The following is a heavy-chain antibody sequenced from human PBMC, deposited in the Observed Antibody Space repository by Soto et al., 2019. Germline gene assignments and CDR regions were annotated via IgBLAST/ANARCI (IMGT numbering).Heavy chain of an antibody. V-gene: IGHV1-69*06. CDR3: ARGEVVYDYVWGSYRPYHYFDY. Sequence: AVKVSCKASGGTFSSYAISWVRQAPGQGLEWMGGIIPIFGTANYAQKFQGRVTITADKSTSTAYMELSSLRSEDTAVYYCARGEVVYDYVWGSYRPYHYFDYWGQGTLVTVSS. J-gene: IGHJ4*02. D-gene: IGHD3-16*02. CDR1: GGTFSSYA. CDR2: IIPIFGTA.